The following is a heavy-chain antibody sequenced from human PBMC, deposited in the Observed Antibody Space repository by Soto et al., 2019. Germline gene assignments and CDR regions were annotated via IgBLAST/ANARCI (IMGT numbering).Heavy chain of an antibody. CDR2: IYYSGTP. V-gene: IGHV4-28*01. CDR3: ARREIEGPIDY. CDR1: GYSISSSNW. Sequence: QVQLQESGPGLVKPSDTLSLTCAVSGYSISSSNWWGWIRQPPGKGLEWIGYIYYSGTPYYNPSLKRRVTMSVDTSKIQFSLKLTSVTAVDTAVYYCARREIEGPIDYWGQGTLVTVSS. J-gene: IGHJ4*02. D-gene: IGHD1-26*01.